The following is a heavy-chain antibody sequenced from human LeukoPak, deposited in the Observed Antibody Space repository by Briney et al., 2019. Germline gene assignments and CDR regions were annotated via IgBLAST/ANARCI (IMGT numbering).Heavy chain of an antibody. CDR3: ARDTWGYFDL. V-gene: IGHV3-7*04. D-gene: IGHD7-27*01. CDR1: GFTFSSYE. Sequence: GGSLRLSCAASGFTFSSYEMSWVRQAPGKGLEWVANIKQGGSEKFYVDSVKGRFTISRDNAKNSLYLQMNSLRAEDTAVYYCARDTWGYFDLWGRGTQVTVSS. J-gene: IGHJ2*01. CDR2: IKQGGSEK.